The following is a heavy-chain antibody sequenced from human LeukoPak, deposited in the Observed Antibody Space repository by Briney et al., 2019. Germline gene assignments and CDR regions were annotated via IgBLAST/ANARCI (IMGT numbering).Heavy chain of an antibody. CDR2: ISAYNGNT. V-gene: IGHV1-18*01. D-gene: IGHD3-22*01. Sequence: ASVKVSCKASGYTFTSYGISWVRQAPGQGLEWMGWISAYNGNTNYAQKLQGRVTMTTDTSTSTAFMELRSLRSDDTAVYYCARDDDSSGYYEIDYWGQGTLVTVSS. CDR3: ARDDDSSGYYEIDY. J-gene: IGHJ4*02. CDR1: GYTFTSYG.